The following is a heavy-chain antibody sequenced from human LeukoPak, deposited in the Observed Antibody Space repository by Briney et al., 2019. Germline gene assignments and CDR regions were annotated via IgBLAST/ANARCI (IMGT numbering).Heavy chain of an antibody. CDR1: GYTFAGYY. D-gene: IGHD3-16*01. Sequence: ASVKVSCKASGYTFAGYYMHWVRQAPGQGLEWMGWINPKIGGTNYAQKFQGRVTMTRDTSISTAYMELSRLRSDDTAVYYCAREIGWGSFLKNGARGTLVTVSS. V-gene: IGHV1-2*02. CDR3: AREIGWGSFLKN. J-gene: IGHJ4*02. CDR2: INPKIGGT.